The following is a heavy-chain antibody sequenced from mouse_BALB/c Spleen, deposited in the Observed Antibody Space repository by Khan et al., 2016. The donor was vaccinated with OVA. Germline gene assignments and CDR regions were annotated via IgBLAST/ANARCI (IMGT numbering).Heavy chain of an antibody. J-gene: IGHJ2*01. D-gene: IGHD3-1*01. CDR1: GYAFTSYL. Sequence: QVQLQQSGAELVRPGTSVKVSCKASGYAFTSYLIEWVNQRPGQGLEWIGLINPGNGNTNYNEKFKGKATLTADKSSSTAYMQLSSLTSDDSAVYFCARSQLGLGFDYWGQGTTLTVSS. CDR3: ARSQLGLGFDY. CDR2: INPGNGNT. V-gene: IGHV1-54*01.